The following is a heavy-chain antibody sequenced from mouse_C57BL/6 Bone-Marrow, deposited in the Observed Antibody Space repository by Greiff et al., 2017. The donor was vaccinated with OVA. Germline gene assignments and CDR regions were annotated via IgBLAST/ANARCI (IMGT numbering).Heavy chain of an antibody. CDR3: ARSERLRDYFDY. CDR2: IYPGSGNI. J-gene: IGHJ2*01. D-gene: IGHD2-2*01. V-gene: IGHV1-76*01. Sequence: VKLQQSGAELVRPGASVKLSCKASGYTFTDYYISWVKQRPGQGLEWIARIYPGSGNIYYNGKFKGKATLTAEKSSSTAYMQLSSLTSDDSAVYFCARSERLRDYFDYWGQGTTLTVSS. CDR1: GYTFTDYY.